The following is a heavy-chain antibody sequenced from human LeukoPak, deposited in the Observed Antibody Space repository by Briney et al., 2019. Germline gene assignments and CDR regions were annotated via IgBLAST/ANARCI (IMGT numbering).Heavy chain of an antibody. D-gene: IGHD3-10*01. J-gene: IGHJ3*02. Sequence: PSETLSLTCTVSGGSISSYYWSWIRQPPGKGLEWIGEINHSGSTNYNPSLKSRVTISVDTSKNQFSLKLSSVTAADTAVYYCARGWFTMVRGVEYDAFDIWGQGTMVTVSS. V-gene: IGHV4-34*01. CDR3: ARGWFTMVRGVEYDAFDI. CDR2: INHSGST. CDR1: GGSISSYY.